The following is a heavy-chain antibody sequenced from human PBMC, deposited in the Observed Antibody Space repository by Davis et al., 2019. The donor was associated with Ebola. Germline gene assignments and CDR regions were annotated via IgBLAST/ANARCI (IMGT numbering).Heavy chain of an antibody. D-gene: IGHD1-26*01. CDR3: ARDQEELLLIRSYYYGMDV. J-gene: IGHJ6*02. CDR2: IRGST. CDR1: GFTFSSYA. V-gene: IGHV3-23*01. Sequence: GESLKIFCAASGFTFSSYAMTWVRQAPGKGLEWVSAIRGSTYYADSVKGRFTISRDNSKNTLYLQMNSLRAEDTAVYYCARDQEELLLIRSYYYGMDVWGQGTTVTVSS.